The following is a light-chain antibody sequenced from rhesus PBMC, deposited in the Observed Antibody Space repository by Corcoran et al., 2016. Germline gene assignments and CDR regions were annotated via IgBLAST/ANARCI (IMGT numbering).Light chain of an antibody. Sequence: QPALTQPRSMSGSPGQSVPISCTGSSRDIGGYNNVSWYQHHPGTAPKLMIYEVTTRPSGVSDRFPGSKSGNTASLTISGLQAEDEADYFCSSSAGSDTYIFGGGTRLTVL. V-gene: IGLV2-32*02. J-gene: IGLJ1*01. CDR1: SRDIGGYNN. CDR2: EVT. CDR3: SSSAGSDTYI.